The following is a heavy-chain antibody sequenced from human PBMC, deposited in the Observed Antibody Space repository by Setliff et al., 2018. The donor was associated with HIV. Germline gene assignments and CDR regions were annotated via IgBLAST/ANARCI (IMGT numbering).Heavy chain of an antibody. D-gene: IGHD3-22*01. CDR3: ARVGLYDTNGYYLYYFES. V-gene: IGHV4-59*12. J-gene: IGHJ4*02. CDR2: MDERGDS. CDR1: GASMTSYY. Sequence: PSETLSLTCTVSGASMTSYYWTWIRQPPGKGLEWIGYMDERGDSYYNPSLKNRLTISVDGSTNQFSLRLRSVTAADTAMYYCARVGLYDTNGYYLYYFESWGQGRLVTVSS.